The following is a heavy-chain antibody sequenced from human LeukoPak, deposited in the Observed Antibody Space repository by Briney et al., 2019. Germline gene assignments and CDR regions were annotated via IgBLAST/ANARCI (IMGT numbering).Heavy chain of an antibody. CDR1: EFTFGSYA. CDR2: ISGSGGST. CDR3: AKDRDIVATMLDY. V-gene: IGHV3-23*01. J-gene: IGHJ4*02. Sequence: GGSLRLSCAASEFTFGSYAMSWVRQAPGKGREWFSAISGSGGSTYYADSVKGRFTISRDNSKNTLYLQMNSLRAEDTAVYYCAKDRDIVATMLDYWGQGTLVTVSS. D-gene: IGHD5-12*01.